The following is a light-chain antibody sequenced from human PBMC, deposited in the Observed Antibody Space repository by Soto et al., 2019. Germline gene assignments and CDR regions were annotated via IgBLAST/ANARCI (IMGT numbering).Light chain of an antibody. CDR2: SND. J-gene: IGLJ3*02. CDR3: AAWDDSLNGWV. CDR1: SYNIGSNT. V-gene: IGLV1-44*01. Sequence: QSVLTQAPSASGTPGQRVTISCSGSSYNIGSNTVTWYQQVPGTAPKLLICSNDQRPSGVPDRFSGSKSGTSASLAIAGLQSEDEADYYCAAWDDSLNGWVFGGGTKLTVL.